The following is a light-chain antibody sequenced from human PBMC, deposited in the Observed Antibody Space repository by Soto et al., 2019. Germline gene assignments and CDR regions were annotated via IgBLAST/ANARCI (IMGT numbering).Light chain of an antibody. V-gene: IGKV3-20*01. J-gene: IGKJ2*01. CDR2: GVS. CDR3: QQYDNWPHT. Sequence: EIVLTQSPGTLSLSPGERATLSCRASQSVPSNFLAWYQQKPGQAPILVIYGVSRRATGIPDRFSGSGSGTDFTLTISRLEPEDFAVYYCQQYDNWPHTFGQGTKLEIK. CDR1: QSVPSNF.